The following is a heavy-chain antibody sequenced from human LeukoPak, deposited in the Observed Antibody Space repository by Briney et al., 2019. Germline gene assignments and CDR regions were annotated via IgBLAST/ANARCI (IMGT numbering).Heavy chain of an antibody. V-gene: IGHV4-59*01. CDR3: AGGVYIAAAQYGY. CDR1: GGSISSYY. CDR2: IYYGGTT. J-gene: IGHJ4*02. Sequence: PSETLSLTCTVSGGSISSYYWSWIRQPPGKGLEWIGYIYYGGTTNYNPSLKSRVTISVDTSKNQFSLKLSSVTAADTAVYYCAGGVYIAAAQYGYWGQGTLVTVSS. D-gene: IGHD6-13*01.